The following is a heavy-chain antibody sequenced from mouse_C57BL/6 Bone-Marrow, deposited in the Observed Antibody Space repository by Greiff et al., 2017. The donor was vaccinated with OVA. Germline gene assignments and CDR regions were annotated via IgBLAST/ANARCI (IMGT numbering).Heavy chain of an antibody. CDR3: ARDDGYYLGAY. J-gene: IGHJ3*01. Sequence: QVQLQQPGAELVKPGASVKMSCKASGYTFTSYWITWLKQRPGQGLAWIGDIYPGSGSTNYNEKFKSKATLTVDTSSSTAYMQLSSLTSEDSAVYYCARDDGYYLGAYWGQGTLVTVSA. CDR1: GYTFTSYW. CDR2: IYPGSGST. D-gene: IGHD2-3*01. V-gene: IGHV1-55*01.